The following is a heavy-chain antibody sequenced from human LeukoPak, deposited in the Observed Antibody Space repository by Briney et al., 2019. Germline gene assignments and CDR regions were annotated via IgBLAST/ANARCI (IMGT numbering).Heavy chain of an antibody. D-gene: IGHD6-6*01. V-gene: IGHV4-30-2*01. Sequence: SQTLSLTCTVSGGPISSGGYYWSWIRQPPGKGLEWIGYIYHSGSTYYNPSLKSRVTISVDRSKNQFSLKLSSVTAADTAVYYCARDPGSSGYYYYYYMDVWGKGTTVTVSS. J-gene: IGHJ6*03. CDR2: IYHSGST. CDR3: ARDPGSSGYYYYYYMDV. CDR1: GGPISSGGYY.